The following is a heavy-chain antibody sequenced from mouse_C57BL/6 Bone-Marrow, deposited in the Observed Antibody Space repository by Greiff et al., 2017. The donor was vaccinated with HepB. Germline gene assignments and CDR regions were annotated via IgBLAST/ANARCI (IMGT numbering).Heavy chain of an antibody. V-gene: IGHV1-18*01. Sequence: EVQLQESGPELVKPGASVKIPCKASGYTFTDYNMDWVKQSHGKSLEWIGDINPNNGGTIYNQKFKGKATLTVDKSSSTAYMELRSLTSEDTAVYYCARRPIWLLYWYFDVWGTGTTVTVSS. D-gene: IGHD2-2*01. CDR3: ARRPIWLLYWYFDV. CDR2: INPNNGGT. J-gene: IGHJ1*03. CDR1: GYTFTDYN.